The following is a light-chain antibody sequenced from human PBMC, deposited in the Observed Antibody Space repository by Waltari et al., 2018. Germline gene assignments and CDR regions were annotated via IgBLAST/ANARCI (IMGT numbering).Light chain of an antibody. CDR3: QQSYTTPIT. CDR1: QSITSY. V-gene: IGKV1-39*01. CDR2: GAS. J-gene: IGKJ5*01. Sequence: DIQMTQSPSSLSASVGDRVPITCRTSQSITSYLNWYQQKPGKAPKLLIYGASSLQSGVPSRFSGSGSGTDFTLTISSLHPEDFATYYCQQSYTTPITFGQGTRLEIK.